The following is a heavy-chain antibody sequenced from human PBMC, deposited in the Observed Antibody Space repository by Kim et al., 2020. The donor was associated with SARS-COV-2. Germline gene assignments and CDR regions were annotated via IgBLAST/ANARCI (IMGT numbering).Heavy chain of an antibody. CDR1: GGSIISNSFY. D-gene: IGHD5-18*01. Sequence: SETLSLTCTVSGGSIISNSFYWGWVRQPPGKGLEWLGSIYYSGTAYYNPSLKSRVTISVDTSKNQFSLKLSSVTAADTAVYYCVVNVDTATTSAFDIWGLGTMVTVSS. V-gene: IGHV4-39*07. CDR2: IYYSGTA. J-gene: IGHJ3*02. CDR3: VVNVDTATTSAFDI.